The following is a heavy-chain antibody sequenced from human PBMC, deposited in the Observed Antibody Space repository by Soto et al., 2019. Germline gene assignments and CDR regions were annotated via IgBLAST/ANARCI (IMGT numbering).Heavy chain of an antibody. V-gene: IGHV3-74*01. CDR3: TRKAGVLDY. D-gene: IGHD2-8*01. CDR2: INSDGGTT. Sequence: EVQLVESGGGLVQPGGSLRLSCVASGFTFSSYWMHWVRQAPGKGLVWVSRINSDGGTTNYADSVKGRFTISRDNAKNTLYLQLNSLRGEDTAVYYCTRKAGVLDYWGQGTLVTVSS. J-gene: IGHJ4*02. CDR1: GFTFSSYW.